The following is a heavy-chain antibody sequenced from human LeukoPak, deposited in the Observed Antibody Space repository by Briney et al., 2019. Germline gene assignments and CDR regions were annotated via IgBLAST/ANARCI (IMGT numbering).Heavy chain of an antibody. D-gene: IGHD3-22*01. Sequence: ASVKVSCKAPGYTFTEDYIHWVRQAPGHGLEWMVLINPYTGDANYTEKFQGRVTMTRDTSVSTAYMHLSRLRSDDTAVYYCARGKSGLSPWGQGTPVTVPS. CDR1: GYTFTEDY. J-gene: IGHJ4*02. V-gene: IGHV1-2*02. CDR2: INPYTGDA. CDR3: ARGKSGLSP.